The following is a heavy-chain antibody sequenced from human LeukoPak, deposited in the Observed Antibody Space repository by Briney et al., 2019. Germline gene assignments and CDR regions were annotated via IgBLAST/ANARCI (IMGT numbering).Heavy chain of an antibody. Sequence: SETLSLICTVSGGSISSYYWSWIRQPPGKGLEWIGYIYYSGSTNYNPSLKSRVSISVDTSKNQVSLKLSSVTAADTAVYYCARVQESQIDYYFDYWGQGTLVTVSS. V-gene: IGHV4-59*01. CDR3: ARVQESQIDYYFDY. CDR2: IYYSGST. J-gene: IGHJ4*02. CDR1: GGSISSYY. D-gene: IGHD3-9*01.